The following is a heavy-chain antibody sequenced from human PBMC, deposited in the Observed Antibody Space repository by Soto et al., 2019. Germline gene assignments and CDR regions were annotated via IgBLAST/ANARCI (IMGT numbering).Heavy chain of an antibody. J-gene: IGHJ4*02. CDR1: GGSVSSGYYF. Sequence: QVQLQEPGPGLVEPSQTLSLTCTVSGGSVSSGYYFWSWIRQPPGRGLEWIGHIYNSGSTYSNPSLKSRVTISVDTSKNQFSLKLSSVTAADTAVYYCARGPDVDKVDYWGQGTLVTVSS. D-gene: IGHD2-21*01. CDR2: IYNSGST. V-gene: IGHV4-30-4*01. CDR3: ARGPDVDKVDY.